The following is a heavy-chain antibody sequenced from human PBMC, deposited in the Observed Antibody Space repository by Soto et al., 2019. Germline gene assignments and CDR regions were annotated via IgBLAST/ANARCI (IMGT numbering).Heavy chain of an antibody. J-gene: IGHJ4*02. CDR2: ISGSGGST. V-gene: IGHV3-23*01. Sequence: GGSLRLSCAASGFTFSSYAMSWVRQAPGKGLEWVSAISGSGGSTYYADSVKGWFTISRDNSKNTLYLQMNSLRAEDTAVYYCAKDHTPNPYYYGSGSYDYWGQGTLVTVSS. CDR1: GFTFSSYA. CDR3: AKDHTPNPYYYGSGSYDY. D-gene: IGHD3-10*01.